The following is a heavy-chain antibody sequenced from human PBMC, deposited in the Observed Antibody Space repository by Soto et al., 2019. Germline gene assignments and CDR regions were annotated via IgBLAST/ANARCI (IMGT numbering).Heavy chain of an antibody. J-gene: IGHJ5*02. V-gene: IGHV3-7*01. Sequence: PGGSLRLSCEASGFTFSNFWMTWVRQAPGKGLEWVANIKHEGSEENYLDYVKGRFTISRDNTKNLVYLQMNRLRAEDTAVYYCARSGRDGYNPWGQGTLVTVSS. D-gene: IGHD5-12*01. CDR2: IKHEGSEE. CDR3: ARSGRDGYNP. CDR1: GFTFSNFW.